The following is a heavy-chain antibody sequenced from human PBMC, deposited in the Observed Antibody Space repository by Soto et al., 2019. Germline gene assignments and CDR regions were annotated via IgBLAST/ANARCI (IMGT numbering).Heavy chain of an antibody. J-gene: IGHJ4*02. D-gene: IGHD1-26*01. CDR2: ISGSGGST. Sequence: EVQLLESGGGLVQPGGSLRLSCAASGFTFSSYAMSWVRQAPGKGLEWVSVISGSGGSTNYADSVKGRFTISRDNSKNTLYLQMNSLRAEDTAVYYCAKGDGGGSYSDSWGQGTLVTVSS. CDR1: GFTFSSYA. V-gene: IGHV3-23*01. CDR3: AKGDGGGSYSDS.